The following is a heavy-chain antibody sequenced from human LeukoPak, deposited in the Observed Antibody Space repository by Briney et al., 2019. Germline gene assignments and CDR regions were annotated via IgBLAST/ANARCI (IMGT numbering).Heavy chain of an antibody. CDR2: IIPIFGTA. J-gene: IGHJ4*02. V-gene: IGHV1-69*01. Sequence: ASVKVSCKASGGTFISYAINWVRQAPGQGREWMGGIIPIFGTANYAQKFQDRVTITADESTSTAYMELSSLRSEDTAIYYCASRLYCSNTRCRNFPFAYWGQGTLVTVSS. D-gene: IGHD2-2*01. CDR3: ASRLYCSNTRCRNFPFAY. CDR1: GGTFISYA.